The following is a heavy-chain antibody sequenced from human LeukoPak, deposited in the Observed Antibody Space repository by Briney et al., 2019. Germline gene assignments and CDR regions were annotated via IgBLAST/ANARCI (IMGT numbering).Heavy chain of an antibody. CDR1: GGTFSSYA. V-gene: IGHV1-69*04. CDR3: ARDLGYSGYDFGRYSSSWYALDY. CDR2: IIPILGIA. D-gene: IGHD6-13*01. J-gene: IGHJ4*02. Sequence: ASVTVSCKASGGTFSSYAISWVRQAPGQGLEWMGRIIPILGIANYAQKFQGRVTITADKSTSTAYMELSSLRSEDTAVYYCARDLGYSGYDFGRYSSSWYALDYWGQGTLVTVSS.